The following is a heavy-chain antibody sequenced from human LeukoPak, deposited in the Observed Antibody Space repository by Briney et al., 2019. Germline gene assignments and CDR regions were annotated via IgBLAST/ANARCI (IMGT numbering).Heavy chain of an antibody. V-gene: IGHV3-23*01. CDR3: AKDGGGSYCGGDCYWFSFRYYGMDV. Sequence: GGSLRLSCAASGFTFSSYAMSWVRQAPGKGLEWVSAISGSGGSTYYADSVKGRFTISRDNSKNTLYLQMNSLKAEDTAVYYCAKDGGGSYCGGDCYWFSFRYYGMDVWGQGTTVTVSS. D-gene: IGHD2-21*02. J-gene: IGHJ6*02. CDR2: ISGSGGST. CDR1: GFTFSSYA.